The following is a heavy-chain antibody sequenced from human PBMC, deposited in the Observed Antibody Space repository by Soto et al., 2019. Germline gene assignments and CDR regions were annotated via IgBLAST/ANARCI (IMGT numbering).Heavy chain of an antibody. V-gene: IGHV4-34*01. D-gene: IGHD4-4*01. J-gene: IGHJ4*02. CDR2: INHSGST. CDR3: ARERSTTVTAFDY. Sequence: SETLSLTCAVYGGSFSGYYWSWIRQPPEKGLEWIGEINHSGSTNYNPSLKSRVTISVDTSKNQFSLKLSSVTAADTAVYYCARERSTTVTAFDYWGQGTLVTVSS. CDR1: GGSFSGYY.